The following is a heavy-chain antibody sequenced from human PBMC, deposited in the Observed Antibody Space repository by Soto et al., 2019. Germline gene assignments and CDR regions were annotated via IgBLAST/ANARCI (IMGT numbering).Heavy chain of an antibody. J-gene: IGHJ4*02. CDR1: GFTLRTNG. D-gene: IGHD1-1*01. CDR3: AGHGGYSY. CDR2: FSGSGADT. Sequence: EVQLSESGGGLVQPGGSLRLSCAATGFTLRTNGMSWVRQAPGKGLEWVSSFSGSGADTYYADSLKGRFTISRDNSKNTLYLQMNSVRAEDTALYFCAGHGGYSYLGQGTLVTVSS. V-gene: IGHV3-23*01.